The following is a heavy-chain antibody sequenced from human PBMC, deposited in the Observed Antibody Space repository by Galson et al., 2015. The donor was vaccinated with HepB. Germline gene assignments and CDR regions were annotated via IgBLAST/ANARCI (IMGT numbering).Heavy chain of an antibody. CDR1: GDSVSSNSAA. Sequence: CAISGDSVSSNSAAWNWIRQPPSRGLEWLGRTYYRSKWYNDYAVSVKSRITINPDTSKNQFSLQLNSVTPEDTAVYYCARELTSSGYFSYDAFDIWGQGTMVTVSS. CDR2: TYYRSKWYN. D-gene: IGHD3-22*01. J-gene: IGHJ3*02. V-gene: IGHV6-1*01. CDR3: ARELTSSGYFSYDAFDI.